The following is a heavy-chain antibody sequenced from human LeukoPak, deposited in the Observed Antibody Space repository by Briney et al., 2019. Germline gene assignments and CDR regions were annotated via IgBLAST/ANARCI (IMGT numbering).Heavy chain of an antibody. V-gene: IGHV3-30-3*01. D-gene: IGHD2-2*01. CDR2: ISYDGSNK. Sequence: GGSLRLSCAASGFTFSSYAMHWVRQAPGKGLEWVAVISYDGSNKYYADSVKGRFTISRDNSKNTLYLQMNSLRAEDTAVYYCARDRRPYQLLSFIDYWGQGTLVTVSS. CDR3: ARDRRPYQLLSFIDY. CDR1: GFTFSSYA. J-gene: IGHJ4*02.